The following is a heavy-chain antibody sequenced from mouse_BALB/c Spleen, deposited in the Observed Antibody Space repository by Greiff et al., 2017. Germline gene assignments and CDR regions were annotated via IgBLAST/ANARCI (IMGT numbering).Heavy chain of an antibody. J-gene: IGHJ4*01. Sequence: EVQRVESGGGLVKPGGSLKLSRAASGFAFSSYDMSWVRQTPEKRLEWVAYISSGGGSTYYPDTVKGRFTISRDNAKNTLYLQMSSLKSEDTAMYYCARCLPYYYGSSPYAMDYWGQGTSVTVSS. CDR3: ARCLPYYYGSSPYAMDY. V-gene: IGHV5-12-1*01. D-gene: IGHD1-1*01. CDR1: GFAFSSYD. CDR2: ISSGGGST.